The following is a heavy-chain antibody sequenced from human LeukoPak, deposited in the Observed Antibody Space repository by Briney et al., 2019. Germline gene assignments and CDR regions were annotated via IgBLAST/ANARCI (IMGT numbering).Heavy chain of an antibody. Sequence: SETLSLTCTVSGGSISSYHWNWIRQPPRKGLEWIGYIYYSGGTNYNPSLKSRLTISVDTSKNQFSLKLSSVTAADTAVYYCARDRSSSGWYPRRAFDPWGQGTLVTVSS. J-gene: IGHJ5*02. D-gene: IGHD6-19*01. CDR1: GGSISSYH. CDR2: IYYSGGT. CDR3: ARDRSSSGWYPRRAFDP. V-gene: IGHV4-59*01.